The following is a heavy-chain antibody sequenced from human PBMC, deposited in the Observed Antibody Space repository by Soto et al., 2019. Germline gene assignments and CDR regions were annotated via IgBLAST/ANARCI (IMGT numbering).Heavy chain of an antibody. Sequence: GGSLRLSCAASGFTFSSYGMHWVRQAPGKGLEWVAVIWYDGSNKYYADSVKGRFTISRDNSKNTLYLQMNSLRAEDTAVYYCARDFFSSSWEVFDYWGQGTLVTVSS. CDR3: ARDFFSSSWEVFDY. D-gene: IGHD6-6*01. CDR2: IWYDGSNK. J-gene: IGHJ4*02. V-gene: IGHV3-33*01. CDR1: GFTFSSYG.